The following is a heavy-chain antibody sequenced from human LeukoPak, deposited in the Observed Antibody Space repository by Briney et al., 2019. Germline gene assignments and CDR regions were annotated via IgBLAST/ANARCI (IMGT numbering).Heavy chain of an antibody. CDR1: GFTFSSYW. CDR2: IKQDGSEK. D-gene: IGHD2-2*01. Sequence: GGSLGLSCAASGFTFSSYWMSWVRQAPGKGPEWVANIKQDGSEKYYVDSVKGRFTISRDNAKNSLYLQMNSLRAEDTAVYYCAIRYCGSTSCYPNHFDYWGQGTLVTVSS. V-gene: IGHV3-7*05. CDR3: AIRYCGSTSCYPNHFDY. J-gene: IGHJ4*02.